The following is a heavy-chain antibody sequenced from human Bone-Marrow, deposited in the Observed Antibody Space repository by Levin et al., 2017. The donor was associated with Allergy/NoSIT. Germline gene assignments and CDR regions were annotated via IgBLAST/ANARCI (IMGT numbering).Heavy chain of an antibody. CDR2: IYQSGDT. D-gene: IGHD6-25*01. CDR1: GGSISSGYW. CDR3: VRVAAGPQRWFDP. V-gene: IGHV4-4*02. Sequence: SETLSLMCGVSGGSISSGYWWSWVRQPPGEGLEWIGEIYQSGDTKYNPSLKSRVTISVDKSKNQFSLKLTSMTAADTAVYFCVRVAAGPQRWFDPWGQGILVTVSS. J-gene: IGHJ5*02.